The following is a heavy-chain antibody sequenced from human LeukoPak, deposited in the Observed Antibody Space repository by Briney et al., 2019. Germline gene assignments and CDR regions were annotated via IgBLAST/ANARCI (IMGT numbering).Heavy chain of an antibody. CDR1: GFTFSSYS. CDR3: ARGAPDTKYYDFWSGYSHSNYYYYMDV. J-gene: IGHJ6*03. Sequence: VGSLRLSCAASGFTFSSYSMNWVRQAPGKGLEWVSSISSSSSYIYYADSVKGRFTISRDNAKNSLYLQMNSLRAEDTAVYYCARGAPDTKYYDFWSGYSHSNYYYYMDVWGKGTTVTVSS. D-gene: IGHD3-3*01. V-gene: IGHV3-21*01. CDR2: ISSSSSYI.